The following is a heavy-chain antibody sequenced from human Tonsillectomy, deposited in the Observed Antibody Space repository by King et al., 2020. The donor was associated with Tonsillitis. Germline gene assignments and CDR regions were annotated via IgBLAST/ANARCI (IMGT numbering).Heavy chain of an antibody. CDR3: AGDKRIAGPGYCSGGSCYGAFDI. J-gene: IGHJ3*02. V-gene: IGHV3-11*01. D-gene: IGHD2-15*01. CDR1: GFTFSEYH. Sequence: VQLVESGGGFVKPGGSLRLSCAASGFTFSEYHMSWIRQAPGKGLEWVSYIRSRGSTIYYADSVKGRFTISRDNAKNSLYLQMNRLRAEDTAVYYCAGDKRIAGPGYCSGGSCYGAFDIWGQGTMVTVSS. CDR2: IRSRGSTI.